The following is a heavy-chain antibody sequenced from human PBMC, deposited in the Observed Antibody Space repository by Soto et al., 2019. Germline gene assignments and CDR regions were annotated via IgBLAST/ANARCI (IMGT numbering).Heavy chain of an antibody. V-gene: IGHV3-74*01. J-gene: IGHJ2*01. Sequence: EVQLVESGGGLVQPGGSLRLSCAASGFTFSSYWMHWVRQAPGKGLVWVSRINSDGSSTSYADSGKGRVTISRDNAKNTLYLQMNSLRAEDTAVYYCARGGSLNWYFDLWGRGTLVTVSS. CDR3: ARGGSLNWYFDL. CDR1: GFTFSSYW. CDR2: INSDGSST. D-gene: IGHD1-26*01.